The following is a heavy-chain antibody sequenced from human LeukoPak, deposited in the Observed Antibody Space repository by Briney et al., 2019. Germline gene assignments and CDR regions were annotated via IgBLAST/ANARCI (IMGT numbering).Heavy chain of an antibody. CDR1: GYTFTSYY. V-gene: IGHV1-46*01. J-gene: IGHJ5*02. CDR3: ARDRYYYDSSGYRWFDP. D-gene: IGHD3-22*01. CDR2: INPSGGST. Sequence: ASVKVSCKASGYTFTSYYMHWVRQAPGQGLEWMGIINPSGGSTSYAQKFQGRVTMTRDTSTSTVYMELSSLRSEDTAVYYCARDRYYYDSSGYRWFDPWGQGTLVTVSS.